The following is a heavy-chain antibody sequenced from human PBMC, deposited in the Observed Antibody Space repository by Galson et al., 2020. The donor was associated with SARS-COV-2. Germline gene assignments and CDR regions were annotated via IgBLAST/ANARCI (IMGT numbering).Heavy chain of an antibody. Sequence: ASVKVSCKASGYTFSGPYMHWVRLAPGQGLEWMGRINPNSGDTDVAQKFQGRVTMTTDTSLTTAYMELSRLTYDDTAVYYCTRGSNSSPFYHFDPWGQGTLVTVSS. CDR3: TRGSNSSPFYHFDP. V-gene: IGHV1-2*06. J-gene: IGHJ5*02. CDR2: INPNSGDT. CDR1: GYTFSGPY. D-gene: IGHD3-10*01.